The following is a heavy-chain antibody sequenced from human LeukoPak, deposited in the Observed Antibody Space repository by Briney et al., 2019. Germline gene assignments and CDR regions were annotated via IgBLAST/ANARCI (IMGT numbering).Heavy chain of an antibody. J-gene: IGHJ4*02. Sequence: PGGSLRLPCTASGFTFGDYAMSWVRQAPGKGLEWVGFIRSKAYGGTTEYAASVKGRFTISRDDSKSIAYLQMNSLKTEDTAVYYCTREGRGYSYGLLDYWGQGTLVTVSS. D-gene: IGHD5-18*01. V-gene: IGHV3-49*04. CDR3: TREGRGYSYGLLDY. CDR2: IRSKAYGGTT. CDR1: GFTFGDYA.